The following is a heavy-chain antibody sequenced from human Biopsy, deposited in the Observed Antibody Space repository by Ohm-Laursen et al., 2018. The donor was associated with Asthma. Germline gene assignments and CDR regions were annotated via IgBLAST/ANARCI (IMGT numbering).Heavy chain of an antibody. CDR2: INAGNGNT. CDR3: ARTYYDFLTGQVIDAFAI. V-gene: IGHV1-3*01. Sequence: ASVKVSCKASGFTFISYAIHWVRQAPGQRLEWMGWINAGNGNTKYSQKFQGRVTITRDTSASTAYMELSSLRSEDTAVYYCARTYYDFLTGQVIDAFAIWGQGTMVTVSS. D-gene: IGHD3-9*01. CDR1: GFTFISYA. J-gene: IGHJ3*02.